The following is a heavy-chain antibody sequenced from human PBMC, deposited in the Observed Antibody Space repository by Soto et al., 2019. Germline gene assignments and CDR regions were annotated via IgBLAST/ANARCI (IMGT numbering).Heavy chain of an antibody. Sequence: QITLKESGPTLVKPTQTLTLTCTFSGFSLTTSAVAVGWIRQPPGKALEWLAIIYGSDDKFYSPSLKRRLSITKDTSTNQVVLSMTNMVPVDTATYYCARRYDPYYFDYWGQGTLVTVSS. D-gene: IGHD1-1*01. CDR2: IYGSDDK. CDR3: ARRYDPYYFDY. J-gene: IGHJ4*02. V-gene: IGHV2-5*01. CDR1: GFSLTTSAVA.